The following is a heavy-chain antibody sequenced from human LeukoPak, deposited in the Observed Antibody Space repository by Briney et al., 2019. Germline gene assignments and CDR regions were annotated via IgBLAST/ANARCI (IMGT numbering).Heavy chain of an antibody. J-gene: IGHJ4*02. CDR3: AGQGGGGFDY. D-gene: IGHD2-15*01. V-gene: IGHV4-39*01. Sequence: SETLSLTCTVSGGSISSSSYYWGWIRQPPGKGLEWIGSIYYSGSTYYNPSLKSRVTISVDTSKNQFSLKLSSVTAADTAVYYCAGQGGGGFDYWGQGTLVTVSS. CDR2: IYYSGST. CDR1: GGSISSSSYY.